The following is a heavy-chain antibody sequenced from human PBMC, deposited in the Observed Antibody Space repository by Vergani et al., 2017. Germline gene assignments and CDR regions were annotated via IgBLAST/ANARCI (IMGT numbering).Heavy chain of an antibody. CDR3: ARYGDWSFDL. Sequence: QVQLQESGPGLVKPSETLSLTCAVSGYSISSGYYWGWIRQPPGKGLEWIGNIYHSGSTYYNPSLKSRVTISRDTSKNQFSQKLSSVTATDTAVYYCARYGDWSFDLWGRGTLVTVSS. V-gene: IGHV4-38-2*01. D-gene: IGHD3-10*01. J-gene: IGHJ2*01. CDR1: GYSISSGYY. CDR2: IYHSGST.